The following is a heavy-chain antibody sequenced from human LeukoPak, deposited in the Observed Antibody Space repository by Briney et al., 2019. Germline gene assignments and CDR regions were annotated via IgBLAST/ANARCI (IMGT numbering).Heavy chain of an antibody. D-gene: IGHD6-13*01. J-gene: IGHJ4*02. CDR1: GGSINSSSYY. CDR3: ARDPVRVGSSSWLVFDY. Sequence: SETLSLTCTVSGGSINSSSYYWGWIRQPPGKGLEWIGSIFYSGNTYDNPSLKSRVTISVDTSKNQFSLKLSSVTAADTAVYYCARDPVRVGSSSWLVFDYWGQGTLVTVSS. V-gene: IGHV4-39*07. CDR2: IFYSGNT.